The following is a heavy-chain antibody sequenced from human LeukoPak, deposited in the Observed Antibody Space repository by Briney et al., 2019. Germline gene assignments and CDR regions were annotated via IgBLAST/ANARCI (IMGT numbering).Heavy chain of an antibody. CDR3: ARADSSGWYVSHY. V-gene: IGHV3-21*01. CDR2: ISSSISYI. Sequence: GGSLRLSCAASGFTFSSYSMNWVRQAPGKGLEWVSSISSSISYIYYADSVKGRFTISRDNAKNSLYLQMNSLRAEDTAVYYCARADSSGWYVSHYWGQGTLVTVSS. J-gene: IGHJ4*02. D-gene: IGHD6-19*01. CDR1: GFTFSSYS.